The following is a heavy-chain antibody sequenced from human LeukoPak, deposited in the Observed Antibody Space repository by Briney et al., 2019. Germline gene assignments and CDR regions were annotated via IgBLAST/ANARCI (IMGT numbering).Heavy chain of an antibody. Sequence: SETLSLTCSISGGSITSSLYFWGWIRQPPGKGLEWIGSIYYSGSTYYNPSLKSRVTISVDTSKNQFSLKLSSVTAADTAVYYCARASYSYDINGWVPFDYWGQGTLVTVSS. J-gene: IGHJ4*02. V-gene: IGHV4-39*01. CDR1: GGSITSSLYF. D-gene: IGHD3-22*01. CDR2: IYYSGST. CDR3: ARASYSYDINGWVPFDY.